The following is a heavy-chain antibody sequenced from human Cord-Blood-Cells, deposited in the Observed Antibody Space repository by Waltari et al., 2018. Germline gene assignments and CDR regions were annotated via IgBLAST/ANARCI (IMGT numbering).Heavy chain of an antibody. Sequence: EVQLVESGGGLVQPGGSLSLSCAASGFTFSSYSMNWVGQAPGTGLEWVSYISSSSSTIYYADSVKGRFTISRDNAKNSLYLQMNSLRDEDTAVYYCASPGIAAAGPYFDYWGQGTLVTVSS. CDR3: ASPGIAAAGPYFDY. J-gene: IGHJ4*02. V-gene: IGHV3-48*02. CDR2: ISSSSSTI. CDR1: GFTFSSYS. D-gene: IGHD6-13*01.